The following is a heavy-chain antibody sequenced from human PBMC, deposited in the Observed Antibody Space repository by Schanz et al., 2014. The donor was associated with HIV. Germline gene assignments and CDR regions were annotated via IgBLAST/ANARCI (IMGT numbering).Heavy chain of an antibody. CDR2: IKTSGGTT. V-gene: IGHV1-46*01. J-gene: IGHJ4*02. Sequence: QVQLVQSGAEVKKPGASVKISCKASGYGYIFTTYYIHWVRQAPGQGLEWMGMIKTSGGTTTYAQKFQGRVTITADKSTSTVYMDLSSLRSEDTAVYYCARTYTGDWSTGADWGQGTLVTVSS. CDR3: ARTYTGDWSTGAD. D-gene: IGHD2-21*02. CDR1: GYGYIFTTYY.